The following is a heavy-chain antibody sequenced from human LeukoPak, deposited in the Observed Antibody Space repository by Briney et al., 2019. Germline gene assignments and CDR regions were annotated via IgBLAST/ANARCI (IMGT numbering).Heavy chain of an antibody. J-gene: IGHJ6*03. CDR2: INPSGGST. CDR3: AREPGTFDYPYMDV. CDR1: GYTFTNYY. D-gene: IGHD3-16*01. Sequence: GASVKVSCKASGYTFTNYYIHWVRQAPGQGLECMGIINPSGGSTSYAQKFQGRVTMTRDMSTSTVYMELSSLRSEDTAVYYCAREPGTFDYPYMDVWGKGTTVTISS. V-gene: IGHV1-46*01.